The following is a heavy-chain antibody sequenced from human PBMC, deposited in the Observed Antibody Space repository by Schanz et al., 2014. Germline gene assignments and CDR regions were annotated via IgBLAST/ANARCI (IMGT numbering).Heavy chain of an antibody. CDR1: GFTFSSYA. D-gene: IGHD3-10*01. CDR2: ISDSGTYT. V-gene: IGHV3-48*04. CDR3: ARIGGSVFDY. J-gene: IGHJ4*02. Sequence: EVQLLESGGGLVQPGGSLRLSCAASGFTFSSYAMSWVRQAPGKGLEWLSYISDSGTYTNYADSVKGRFTISRDNAKSSLYLQMNSLRAEDTAVYYCARIGGSVFDYWAQGTLVTVSS.